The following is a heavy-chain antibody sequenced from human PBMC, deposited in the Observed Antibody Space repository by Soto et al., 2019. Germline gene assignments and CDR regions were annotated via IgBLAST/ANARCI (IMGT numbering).Heavy chain of an antibody. V-gene: IGHV3-53*04. CDR2: IYSGGST. CDR3: ARDRGYCSSTSCYEHAFDI. J-gene: IGHJ3*02. CDR1: GFTVSSNY. Sequence: GGSLRLSCAASGFTVSSNYRSWVRQAPGKGLEWVSVIYSGGSTYYADSVKGRFTISRHNSKNTLYLQMNSLRAEDTAVYYCARDRGYCSSTSCYEHAFDIWGQGTMVTVSS. D-gene: IGHD2-2*01.